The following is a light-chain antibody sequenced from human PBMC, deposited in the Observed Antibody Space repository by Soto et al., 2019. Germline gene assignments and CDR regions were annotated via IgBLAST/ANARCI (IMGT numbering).Light chain of an antibody. V-gene: IGLV2-14*03. J-gene: IGLJ1*01. Sequence: QSVLPQPASVSGSPGQSITVSCTGTSSDVGAYDYVSWYQHHPGKAPKLMIYDVSYRPSGVSNRFSGSKSGNTASLTISGLQAEDEADYYCSSYTRSSTLVFGTGTKVTVL. CDR1: SSDVGAYDY. CDR3: SSYTRSSTLV. CDR2: DVS.